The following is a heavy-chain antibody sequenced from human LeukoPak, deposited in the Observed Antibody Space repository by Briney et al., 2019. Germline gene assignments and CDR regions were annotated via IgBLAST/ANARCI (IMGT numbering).Heavy chain of an antibody. CDR1: DFSFITYA. D-gene: IGHD1-1*01. V-gene: IGHV3-23*01. CDR3: AKDTPTTGYHLDS. Sequence: GGSLRLSCAASDFSFITYAMSWVRQAPGKGLEWVSAISGSGGSTYYADSVKGRFTISRDNSENTLYLQINSLRVEDTAVYYCAKDTPTTGYHLDSWGQGTLVTVSS. CDR2: ISGSGGST. J-gene: IGHJ4*02.